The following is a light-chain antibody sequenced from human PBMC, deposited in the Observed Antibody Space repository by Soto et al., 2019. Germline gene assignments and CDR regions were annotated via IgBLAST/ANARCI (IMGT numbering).Light chain of an antibody. CDR2: EVF. CDR3: SSYAGSDSVL. V-gene: IGLV2-8*01. CDR1: SSDVGGYHY. J-gene: IGLJ3*02. Sequence: QSALTQPPSVSGSPGQSLTISCTGTSSDVGGYHYVSWYHHHPGKAPKLIIYEVFKRPSGVPDRFSGSKSGNTASLTVSGLQAEDEADYYCSSYAGSDSVLFGGGTKVTVL.